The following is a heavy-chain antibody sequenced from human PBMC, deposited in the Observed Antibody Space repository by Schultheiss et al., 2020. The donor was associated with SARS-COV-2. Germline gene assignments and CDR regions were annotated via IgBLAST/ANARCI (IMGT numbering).Heavy chain of an antibody. Sequence: SETLSLTCAVYGGSFSGYYWSWIRQPPGKGLEWIGEINHSGSTNYNPSLKSRVTISVDTSKNQFSLKLSSVTAADTAVYYCASTAMVTWYYYYGMDVWGQGTTVTVSS. J-gene: IGHJ6*02. CDR3: ASTAMVTWYYYYGMDV. CDR2: INHSGST. CDR1: GGSFSGYY. D-gene: IGHD5-18*01. V-gene: IGHV4-34*01.